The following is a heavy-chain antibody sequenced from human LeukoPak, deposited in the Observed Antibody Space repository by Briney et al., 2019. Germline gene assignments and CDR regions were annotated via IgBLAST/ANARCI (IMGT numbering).Heavy chain of an antibody. CDR3: ATDRGWRTSGYYLYYFEY. D-gene: IGHD3-3*01. Sequence: GGSLRLSCAASGFTFTNYFMSWVRQAPGKGLEWVASIKHDGSEKYYVDSVRGRFTISRDNTMNSLYLQMSSLRAEDTAVYYCATDRGWRTSGYYLYYFEYWGQGTLVTFSS. CDR1: GFTFTNYF. CDR2: IKHDGSEK. J-gene: IGHJ4*02. V-gene: IGHV3-7*01.